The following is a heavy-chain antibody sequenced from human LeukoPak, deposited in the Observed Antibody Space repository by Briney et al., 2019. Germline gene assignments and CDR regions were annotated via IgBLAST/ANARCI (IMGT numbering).Heavy chain of an antibody. CDR1: GFTFSSYS. D-gene: IGHD6-13*01. J-gene: IGHJ5*02. Sequence: GGSLRLSCAASGFTFSSYSMNWVRQAPGKGLEWVSSISSSSSSYIYYADSVKGRFTISRDNAKNSLYLQMNSLRAEDTAVYYCASTGSSSWYFRPHLVWFDPWGQGTLVTVSS. CDR3: ASTGSSSWYFRPHLVWFDP. CDR2: ISSSSSSYI. V-gene: IGHV3-21*01.